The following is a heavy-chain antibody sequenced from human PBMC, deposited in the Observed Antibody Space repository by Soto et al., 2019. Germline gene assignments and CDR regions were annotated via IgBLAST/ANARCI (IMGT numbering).Heavy chain of an antibody. CDR2: VNHSGYT. D-gene: IGHD6-13*01. CDR3: AGEYRKQLFSHSGVDV. CDR1: GGSFSGYF. Sequence: NPSETLSLTCAVYGGSFSGYFWSWIRQPPGKGLEWIGEVNHSGYTNYNPSLNSRVTISVDTSKNQFSLKLSSVTAADTAVYYCAGEYRKQLFSHSGVDVWGQGTTVTVSS. V-gene: IGHV4-34*01. J-gene: IGHJ6*02.